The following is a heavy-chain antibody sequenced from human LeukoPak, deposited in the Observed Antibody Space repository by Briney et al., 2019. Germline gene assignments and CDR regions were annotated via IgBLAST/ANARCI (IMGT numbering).Heavy chain of an antibody. D-gene: IGHD3-10*01. CDR3: ARDGQFGELFEY. V-gene: IGHV1-18*01. Sequence: GASVKVSCKASGYTFNNNGISWVRQAPGQGLEWMGWISAYNGDTNYAQKLQGRVTMTTDTSTNTAYMEVRSLRSDDTAVYYCARDGQFGELFEYWGQGTLVTVSS. J-gene: IGHJ4*02. CDR1: GYTFNNNG. CDR2: ISAYNGDT.